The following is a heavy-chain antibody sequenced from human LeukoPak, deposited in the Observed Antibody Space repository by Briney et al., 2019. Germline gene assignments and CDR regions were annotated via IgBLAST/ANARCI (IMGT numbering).Heavy chain of an antibody. J-gene: IGHJ3*02. Sequence: ASVKVSCKASGYTFADYYIHWVRQTPGQGLEWMGWINPNSGGTNYAQKFQGRVTMTRDTSINTAYMELSRLRSDDTAVYYCARRGGGVVAATWRAFDIWGQGTMVTVSS. CDR2: INPNSGGT. CDR3: ARRGGGVVAATWRAFDI. CDR1: GYTFADYY. V-gene: IGHV1-2*02. D-gene: IGHD2-15*01.